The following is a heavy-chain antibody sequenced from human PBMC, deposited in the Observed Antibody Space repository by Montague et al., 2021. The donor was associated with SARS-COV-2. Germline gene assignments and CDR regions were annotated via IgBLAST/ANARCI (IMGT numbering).Heavy chain of an antibody. V-gene: IGHV4-34*01. Sequence: KKNSGSINXTPSLKSRVTISVDTSKNQFSLKLSSLTASDTAVYYCARVPEYYDCSGYYFDAFDIWGQGTMVTVSS. CDR2: KKNSGSI. CDR3: ARVPEYYDCSGYYFDAFDI. D-gene: IGHD3-22*01. J-gene: IGHJ3*02.